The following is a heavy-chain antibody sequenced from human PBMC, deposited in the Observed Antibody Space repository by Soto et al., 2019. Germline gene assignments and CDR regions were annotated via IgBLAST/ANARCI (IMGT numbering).Heavy chain of an antibody. Sequence: QVQLVQSGAEVKKPGASVKVSCKASGYTFTNFGIIWVRQAPGQGLEWMGWISAYNGNTNYAQKFQGRVTMTTDTSTSTAYMEVRSLKFDHTALYYCPRSGNSTDYCGQGTLVTVSS. V-gene: IGHV1-18*01. CDR3: PRSGNSTDY. J-gene: IGHJ4*02. CDR1: GYTFTNFG. D-gene: IGHD3-10*01. CDR2: ISAYNGNT.